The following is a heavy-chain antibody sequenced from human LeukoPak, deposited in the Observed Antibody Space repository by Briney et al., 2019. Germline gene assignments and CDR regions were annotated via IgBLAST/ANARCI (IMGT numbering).Heavy chain of an antibody. CDR2: FDPGSGEI. J-gene: IGHJ4*02. V-gene: IGHV1-24*01. D-gene: IGHD3-9*01. CDR1: GYSITELS. CDR3: ATGTHYDLLPF. Sequence: GASVKVSCKVSGYSITELSTHWVRQAPGKGLEWMGGFDPGSGEIIYEQKFQDRVTMTKDTSTDTAYMGLSSLRSEDTALYYCATGTHYDLLPFWGQGTLVTVSS.